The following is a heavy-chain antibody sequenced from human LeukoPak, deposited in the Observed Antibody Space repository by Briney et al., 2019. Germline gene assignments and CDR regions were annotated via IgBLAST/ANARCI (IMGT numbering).Heavy chain of an antibody. Sequence: GGSLRLSCAASGFTFSNAWMSWVRQAPGKGLEWVGRIKSKTDGGTRDYAAPVKGRFTISRDDSKNTLYLQMNSLKTEDTAVYYCTTFNGCSSTSCYGYYYYYMDVWGKGTTVTVSS. J-gene: IGHJ6*03. V-gene: IGHV3-15*01. CDR2: IKSKTDGGTR. CDR3: TTFNGCSSTSCYGYYYYYMDV. D-gene: IGHD2-2*01. CDR1: GFTFSNAW.